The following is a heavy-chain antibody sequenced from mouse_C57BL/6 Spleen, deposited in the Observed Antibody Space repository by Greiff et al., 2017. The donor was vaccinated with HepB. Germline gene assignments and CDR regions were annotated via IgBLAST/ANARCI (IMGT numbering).Heavy chain of an antibody. CDR3: ARHWGIYYYGSSLWYFDV. D-gene: IGHD1-1*01. V-gene: IGHV5-9*01. CDR2: ISGGGGNT. J-gene: IGHJ1*03. CDR1: GFTFSSYT. Sequence: EVKLVESGGGLVKPGGSLKLSCAASGFTFSSYTMSWVRQTPEKRLEWVATISGGGGNTYYPDSVKGRFTISRDNAKNTLYLQMSSRRSEATALYYCARHWGIYYYGSSLWYFDVWGTGTTVTVSS.